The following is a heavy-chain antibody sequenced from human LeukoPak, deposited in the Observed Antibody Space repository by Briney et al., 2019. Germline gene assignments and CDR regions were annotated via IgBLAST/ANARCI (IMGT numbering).Heavy chain of an antibody. CDR3: ASTGYSGYDRSTFFDY. V-gene: IGHV1-69*13. CDR2: IIPIFGTA. Sequence: ASVKVSCKASGGTFSSYAISWVRQAPGQGLEWMGGIIPIFGTANYAQKFQGRVTITADESTSTAYMELSSLRSEDTAVYYCASTGYSGYDRSTFFDYWGQGTLVTVSS. J-gene: IGHJ4*02. CDR1: GGTFSSYA. D-gene: IGHD5-12*01.